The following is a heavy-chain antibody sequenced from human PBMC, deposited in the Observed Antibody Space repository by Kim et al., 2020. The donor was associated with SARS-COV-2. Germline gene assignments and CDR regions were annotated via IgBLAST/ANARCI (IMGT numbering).Heavy chain of an antibody. D-gene: IGHD3-22*01. V-gene: IGHV3-53*01. Sequence: RLTISRDNSKNTLYLKMNSLRAEDTAVYYCARQLHYYDSSGYYYGNWFDPWGQGTLVTVSS. J-gene: IGHJ5*02. CDR3: ARQLHYYDSSGYYYGNWFDP.